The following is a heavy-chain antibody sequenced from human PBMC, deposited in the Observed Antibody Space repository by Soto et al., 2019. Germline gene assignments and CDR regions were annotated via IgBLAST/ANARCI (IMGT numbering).Heavy chain of an antibody. D-gene: IGHD3-10*01. CDR1: GGSISSSNW. CDR2: IYHSGST. J-gene: IGHJ2*01. V-gene: IGHV4-4*02. Sequence: QVQLQESGPGLVKPSGTLSLTCAVSGGSISSSNWWSWVRQPPGKGLEWIGEIYHSGSTNYNPSLKSRVTISVDKSKNQFSLKRSSVTAADTAGYYCARVRSMVRGVINYWYFDLWGRGTLVTVSS. CDR3: ARVRSMVRGVINYWYFDL.